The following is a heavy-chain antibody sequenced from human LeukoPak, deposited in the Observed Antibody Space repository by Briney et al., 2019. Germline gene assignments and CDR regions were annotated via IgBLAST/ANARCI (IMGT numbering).Heavy chain of an antibody. V-gene: IGHV1-18*01. CDR2: ISAYNGNT. CDR1: GYTFTSYG. Sequence: GASVKVSCKASGYTFTSYGISWVRQAPGQGLEWMGWISAYNGNTNYAQKLQGRVTMTTDTSTSTAYMELRNLRSDDTAVYYCARAVCEPSHYYYYMDVWGKGTTVTVSS. D-gene: IGHD2-8*01. J-gene: IGHJ6*03. CDR3: ARAVCEPSHYYYYMDV.